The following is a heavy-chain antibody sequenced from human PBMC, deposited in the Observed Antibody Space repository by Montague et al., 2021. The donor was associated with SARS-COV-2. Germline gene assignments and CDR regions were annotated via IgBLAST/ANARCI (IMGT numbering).Heavy chain of an antibody. CDR2: ISYHGNT. V-gene: IGHV4-39*07. Sequence: SETLSLTCTVSGDSISSSSYDWGWIRRPPGKGLEWIGHISYHGNTNYNPSLKSRVTISIDTSRNRFSLRVTSVTAADTAVYYCARGVRYYYDQWGQGILVTVSS. CDR3: ARGVRYYYDQ. J-gene: IGHJ4*02. D-gene: IGHD3-10*01. CDR1: GDSISSSSYD.